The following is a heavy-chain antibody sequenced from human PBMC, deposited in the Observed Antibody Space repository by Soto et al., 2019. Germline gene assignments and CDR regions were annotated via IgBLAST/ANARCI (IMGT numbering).Heavy chain of an antibody. CDR1: GGTFSSYT. Sequence: ASVKVSCKASGGTFSSYTISWVRQAPGQGLEWMGRIIPILGIANYAQKFQGRVTITADKSTSTAYMELSSLRSEDTAVDYCARSVSPKLTGESAFDIWGQGTMVTVSS. CDR2: IIPILGIA. CDR3: ARSVSPKLTGESAFDI. D-gene: IGHD3-9*01. J-gene: IGHJ3*02. V-gene: IGHV1-69*02.